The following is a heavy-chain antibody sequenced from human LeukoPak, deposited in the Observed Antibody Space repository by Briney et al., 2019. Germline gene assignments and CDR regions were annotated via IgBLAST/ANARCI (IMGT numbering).Heavy chain of an antibody. D-gene: IGHD2-2*01. CDR2: INSNCDTI. CDR1: EFTFSDYS. CDR3: AREVYCSSTSCYAGYFQH. J-gene: IGHJ1*01. V-gene: IGHV3-48*04. Sequence: GGSLRLSCAASEFTFSDYSMNWVRQAPGKGLEWVSHINSNCDTIYYTDSVKGRFTISRDNAKNSLYLQMNSLRAEDTAVYYCAREVYCSSTSCYAGYFQHWGQRTLVTVSS.